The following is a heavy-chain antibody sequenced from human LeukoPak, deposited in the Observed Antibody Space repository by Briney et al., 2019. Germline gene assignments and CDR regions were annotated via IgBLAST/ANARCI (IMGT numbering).Heavy chain of an antibody. CDR2: ISPYNGHT. D-gene: IGHD2-2*01. V-gene: IGHV1-18*01. Sequence: ASVKVSCKASGYMFTSHGISWGRQAPGQGLEWVGWISPYNGHTDYAQRFQGRLTMTKDTSTDTVNMELRNLTLNATAIYYCVRDQVSHIMPLYMDVWGKGTTVTVSS. CDR1: GYMFTSHG. J-gene: IGHJ6*03. CDR3: VRDQVSHIMPLYMDV.